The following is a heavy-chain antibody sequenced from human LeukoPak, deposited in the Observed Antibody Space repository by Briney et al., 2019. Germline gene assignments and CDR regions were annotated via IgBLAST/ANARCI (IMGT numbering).Heavy chain of an antibody. V-gene: IGHV3-21*01. CDR1: GFTFSSYS. Sequence: PGGSLRLSCAASGFTFSSYSMNWVRQAPGKGLEWVSSISSSSSYIYYADSVKGRFTISRDNAKNSLYPQMNSLRAEDTAVYYCARDCRDCYAFDIWGQGTMVTVSS. D-gene: IGHD2-21*02. CDR3: ARDCRDCYAFDI. J-gene: IGHJ3*02. CDR2: ISSSSSYI.